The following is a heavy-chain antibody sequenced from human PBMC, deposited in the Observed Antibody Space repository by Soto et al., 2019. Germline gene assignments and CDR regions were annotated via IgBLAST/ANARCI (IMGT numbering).Heavy chain of an antibody. Sequence: QVQLQESGPGLVKPSETLSLTCTVSGGSISSYYWSWIRQPPGKGLEWIGYIYYSGSTNYNPSLKSRVTISVDTSKNQCSLKLSSVTAADTAVYYCARTRALGRGPYGSGSYPFDYWGQGTLVTVSS. CDR2: IYYSGST. J-gene: IGHJ4*02. V-gene: IGHV4-59*01. CDR3: ARTRALGRGPYGSGSYPFDY. CDR1: GGSISSYY. D-gene: IGHD3-10*01.